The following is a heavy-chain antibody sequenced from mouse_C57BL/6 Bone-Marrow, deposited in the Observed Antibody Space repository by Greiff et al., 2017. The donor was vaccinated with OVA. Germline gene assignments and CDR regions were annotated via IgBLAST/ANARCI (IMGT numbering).Heavy chain of an antibody. D-gene: IGHD2-5*01. CDR3: ARWLSKYWYFDV. Sequence: EVQLVESGGGLVQPGGSLSLSCAASGFTFTDYYMSWVRQPPGKALEWLGFIRNKANGYTSEYSAYVQGRFTISRDNSQSILYLQMNALRAGDSATYYCARWLSKYWYFDVWGTGTTVTVSS. J-gene: IGHJ1*03. V-gene: IGHV7-3*01. CDR2: IRNKANGYTS. CDR1: GFTFTDYY.